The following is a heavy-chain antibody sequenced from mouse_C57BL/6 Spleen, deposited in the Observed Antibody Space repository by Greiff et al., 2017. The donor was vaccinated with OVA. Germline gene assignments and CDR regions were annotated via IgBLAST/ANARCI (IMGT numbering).Heavy chain of an antibody. J-gene: IGHJ1*03. V-gene: IGHV1-15*01. CDR2: IDPETGGT. D-gene: IGHD2-4*01. Sequence: VQLQQSGAELVRPGASVTLSCKASGYTFTDYEMHWVKQTPVHGLEWIGAIDPETGGTAYNQKFKGKAILTADKSSSTAYMELRSLPSEDSAVYYCTRDDYDRYFDVWGTGTTVTVSS. CDR1: GYTFTDYE. CDR3: TRDDYDRYFDV.